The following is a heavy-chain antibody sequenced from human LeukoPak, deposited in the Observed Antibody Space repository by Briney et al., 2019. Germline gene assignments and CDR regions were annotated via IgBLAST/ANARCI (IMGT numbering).Heavy chain of an antibody. Sequence: GGSLRLSCAASGFTFSSYAMSWVRQAPGKGLEWVSAISGSGGSTYYADSVKGRFTISRDNSKNTPYLQMNSLRAEDTAVYYCAKAVGSFSRIAAAWGQGTLVTVSS. CDR1: GFTFSSYA. D-gene: IGHD6-13*01. J-gene: IGHJ4*02. CDR3: AKAVGSFSRIAAA. CDR2: ISGSGGST. V-gene: IGHV3-23*01.